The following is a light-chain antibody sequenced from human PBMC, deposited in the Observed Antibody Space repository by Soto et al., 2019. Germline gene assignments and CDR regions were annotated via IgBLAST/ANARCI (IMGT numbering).Light chain of an antibody. CDR2: GAS. J-gene: IGKJ3*01. CDR1: QSVSSN. CDR3: QQYNNWLFT. V-gene: IGKV3-15*01. Sequence: EIVMTQSPATLSVSPGERATLSCRASQSVSSNLAWYHQKPGQAPRLLIFGASARATGIPARFSGSGSGTEFTLTISSLQSEDFAVYSCQQYNNWLFTFGPGTKVDIK.